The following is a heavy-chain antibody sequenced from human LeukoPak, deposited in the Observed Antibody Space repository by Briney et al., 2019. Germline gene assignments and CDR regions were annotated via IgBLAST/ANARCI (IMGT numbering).Heavy chain of an antibody. D-gene: IGHD3-22*01. CDR1: GFTFSSYG. J-gene: IGHJ4*02. Sequence: GSLRLSCAASGFTFSSYGMHWVRQAPGKGLEWVAVISYDGSNKYYADSVKGRFTISRDNSKNTLYLQMNSLRAEDTAVYYCARGGQTMIVEIDYWGQGTLVTVSS. CDR2: ISYDGSNK. CDR3: ARGGQTMIVEIDY. V-gene: IGHV3-30*19.